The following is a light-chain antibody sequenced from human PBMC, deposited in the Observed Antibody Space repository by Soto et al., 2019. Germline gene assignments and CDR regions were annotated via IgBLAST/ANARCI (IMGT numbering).Light chain of an antibody. V-gene: IGKV3-15*01. J-gene: IGKJ2*01. Sequence: EIVMTQSPATLSVSPGERATLSCRASQSVSSNLAWYQQKLGQAPRLLIYGASTRATDIAARFSGSGSGTDFTLTISSLQSEDFAVYYCQQYNNWPYTFGQGTKLEIK. CDR1: QSVSSN. CDR3: QQYNNWPYT. CDR2: GAS.